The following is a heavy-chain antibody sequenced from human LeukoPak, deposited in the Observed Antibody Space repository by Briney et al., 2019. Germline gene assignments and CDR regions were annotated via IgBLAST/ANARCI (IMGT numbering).Heavy chain of an antibody. Sequence: KTSETLSLTCTVSGGSISSDSYYWGWIRQPPGKGLEWIGSIYYSGSTYYNPSLKSRVTITVDTSKNQFSLKLSSVTAADTAVYYCARVLGQWLVLGLDYWGQGTLVTVSS. J-gene: IGHJ4*02. CDR3: ARVLGQWLVLGLDY. CDR1: GGSISSDSYY. CDR2: IYYSGST. V-gene: IGHV4-39*07. D-gene: IGHD6-19*01.